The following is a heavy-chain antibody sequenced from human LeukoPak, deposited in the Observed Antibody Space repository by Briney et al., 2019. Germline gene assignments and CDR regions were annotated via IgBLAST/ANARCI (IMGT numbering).Heavy chain of an antibody. CDR2: ISSSSSYI. V-gene: IGHV3-21*01. Sequence: PGGSLRLSCAASGFTFSSYSMNWVRQAPGKGLEWVSSISSSSSYIYYADSVKGRFTISRDNAKNSLYLQMISLRAEDTAVYYCARDCSSSWFENWFDPWGQGTLVTVSS. CDR1: GFTFSSYS. D-gene: IGHD6-13*01. CDR3: ARDCSSSWFENWFDP. J-gene: IGHJ5*02.